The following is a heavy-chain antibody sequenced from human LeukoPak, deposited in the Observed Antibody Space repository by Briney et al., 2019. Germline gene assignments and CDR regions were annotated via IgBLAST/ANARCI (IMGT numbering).Heavy chain of an antibody. Sequence: GGSLRLSCAASGFTFSNYWMSWVRQAPGKGLEWVANINQDGSEKYYVDSVKGRFTISRDNAKNSLYLQMNSLRAEDTAVYYCAKYDYGFDYWGQGTLVTVSS. CDR2: INQDGSEK. V-gene: IGHV3-7*01. CDR1: GFTFSNYW. CDR3: AKYDYGFDY. J-gene: IGHJ4*02. D-gene: IGHD4/OR15-4a*01.